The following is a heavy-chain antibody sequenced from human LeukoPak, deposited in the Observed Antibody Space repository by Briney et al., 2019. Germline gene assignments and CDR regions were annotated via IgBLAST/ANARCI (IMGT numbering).Heavy chain of an antibody. J-gene: IGHJ4*02. CDR3: ARDPLTRTLGY. CDR2: IGAHTGTT. V-gene: IGHV1-18*01. CDR1: GYTFTSYG. Sequence: ASVKVSCKASGYTFTSYGITWVRQAPGQGLEWMGWIGAHTGTTNYAQKLQGRVTMTTDTSTSTAYMELRSLRSDDTAVYYCARDPLTRTLGYWGQGTLVTVSS. D-gene: IGHD1-7*01.